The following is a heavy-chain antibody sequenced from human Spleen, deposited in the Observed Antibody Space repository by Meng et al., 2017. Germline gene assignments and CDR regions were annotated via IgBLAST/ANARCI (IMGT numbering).Heavy chain of an antibody. Sequence: ASVKVSCKASGGTFSSYAISWVRQAPGQGLEWMGWISAYNGNTNYAQKLQGRVTMTTDTSTSTAYMELRSLRSDDTAVYYCARGKDGVRVYYYYGMDVWGQGTTVTVSS. CDR3: ARGKDGVRVYYYYGMDV. CDR1: GGTFSSYA. D-gene: IGHD3-10*01. J-gene: IGHJ6*02. V-gene: IGHV1-18*01. CDR2: ISAYNGNT.